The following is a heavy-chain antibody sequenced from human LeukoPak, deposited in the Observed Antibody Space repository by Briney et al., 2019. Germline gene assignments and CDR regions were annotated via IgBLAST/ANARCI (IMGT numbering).Heavy chain of an antibody. V-gene: IGHV3-48*01. CDR3: AREWDS. CDR2: ISSISSTI. J-gene: IGHJ4*02. Sequence: PGGSLRLSCVASGFTFSDYGMNWVRQAPGKGLEWVSRISSISSTIKYGDSVKGRFTISRDNAKNSLYLQMSSLRAEDTAVYYCAREWDSWGQGTLVTVSS. CDR1: GFTFSDYG.